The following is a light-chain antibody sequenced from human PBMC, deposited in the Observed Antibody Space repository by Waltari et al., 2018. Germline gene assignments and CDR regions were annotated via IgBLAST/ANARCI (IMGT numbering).Light chain of an antibody. J-gene: IGKJ2*01. CDR3: QQYNSYST. V-gene: IGKV1-5*03. Sequence: DIQMTQSPSTLSGSVGDRVTITCRASQSISSGLAWYQQKPGKAPKLLIYKASSLESGVPSRFSGSGSGTEFTLTISSLQPDDFATYYCQQYNSYSTFGQGTKLEIK. CDR2: KAS. CDR1: QSISSG.